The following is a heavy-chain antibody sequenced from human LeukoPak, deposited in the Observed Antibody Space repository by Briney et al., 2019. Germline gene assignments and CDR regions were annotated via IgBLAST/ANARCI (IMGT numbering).Heavy chain of an antibody. D-gene: IGHD3-22*01. V-gene: IGHV4-59*01. CDR1: GGSISSYY. CDR2: IYYSGST. CDR3: ARVRYYYDSSGYYLHDAFDI. J-gene: IGHJ3*02. Sequence: SETLSLTCTVSGGSISSYYWSWIRQPPGKGLEWIGYIYYSGSTNYNPSLKSRVTISVDTSKNQFSLKLSSVTAADTAVYYCARVRYYYDSSGYYLHDAFDIWGLGTMVTVSS.